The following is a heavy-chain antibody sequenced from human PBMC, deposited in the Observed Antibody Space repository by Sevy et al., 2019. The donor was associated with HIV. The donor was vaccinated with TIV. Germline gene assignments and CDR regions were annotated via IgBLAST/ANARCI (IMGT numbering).Heavy chain of an antibody. V-gene: IGHV4-38-2*01. CDR1: GYSIGSGSY. J-gene: IGHJ4*02. CDR2: IYRSGNT. Sequence: SDTLSLTCAVSGYSIGSGSYWGWIRQPPGKGLEWIGSIYRSGNTYYNPSLKSRITISLDTSKNQFSLNLNSITAADTAVYYCARAMIRGVIKIDFWGQGTLVTVSS. CDR3: ARAMIRGVIKIDF. D-gene: IGHD3-10*01.